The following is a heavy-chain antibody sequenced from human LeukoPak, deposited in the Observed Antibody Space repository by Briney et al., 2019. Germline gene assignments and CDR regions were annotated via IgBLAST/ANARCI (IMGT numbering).Heavy chain of an antibody. V-gene: IGHV1-2*02. Sequence: ASVKVSCKASGYTFTGYYMHWVRQAPGQGLEWMGWINPNSGGTNYAQKFQGRVTMTRDTSISTAYMELSRLRSDDTAVYYCLVHPRYFDWLGRVMTYGMDVWGQGTTVTVSS. J-gene: IGHJ6*02. D-gene: IGHD3-9*01. CDR3: LVHPRYFDWLGRVMTYGMDV. CDR1: GYTFTGYY. CDR2: INPNSGGT.